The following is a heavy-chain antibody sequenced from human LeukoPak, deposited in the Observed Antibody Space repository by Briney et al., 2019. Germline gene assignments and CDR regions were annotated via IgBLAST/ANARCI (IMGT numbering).Heavy chain of an antibody. V-gene: IGHV4-59*08. CDR2: IYYGGST. CDR1: GGSISSYY. J-gene: IGHJ4*02. Sequence: PSETLSLTCTVSGGSISSYYWSWIRQPPGQGLEWMGYIYYGGSTNYNPSLKSRVTISVDTSKNQFSLKLNSVTAADTAVYYCARQEAGYYDASGYYRFDYWGQGALVTVSS. D-gene: IGHD3-22*01. CDR3: ARQEAGYYDASGYYRFDY.